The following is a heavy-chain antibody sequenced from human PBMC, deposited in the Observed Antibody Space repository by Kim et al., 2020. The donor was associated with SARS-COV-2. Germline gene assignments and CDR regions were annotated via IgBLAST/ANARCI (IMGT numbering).Heavy chain of an antibody. J-gene: IGHJ6*02. D-gene: IGHD1-26*01. CDR3: ARESWAMDV. V-gene: IGHV3-30*07. CDR2: SNK. Sequence: SNKDWPDSRKGRFTISRDHSKNTLYLQMNSLRAEDTAVYYCARESWAMDVWGQGTTVTVSS.